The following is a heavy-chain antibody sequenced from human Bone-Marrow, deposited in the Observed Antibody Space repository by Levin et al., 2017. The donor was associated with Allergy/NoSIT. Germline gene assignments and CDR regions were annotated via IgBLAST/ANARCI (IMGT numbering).Heavy chain of an antibody. J-gene: IGHJ4*02. CDR3: ARDLNYGDYAASGY. CDR1: GFTFSSYG. V-gene: IGHV3-33*01. D-gene: IGHD4-17*01. CDR2: IWYDGSNK. Sequence: GESLKISCAASGFTFSSYGMHWVRQAPGKGLEWVAVIWYDGSNKYYADSVKGRFTISRDNSKNTLYLQMNSLRAEDTAVYYCARDLNYGDYAASGYWGQGTLVTVSS.